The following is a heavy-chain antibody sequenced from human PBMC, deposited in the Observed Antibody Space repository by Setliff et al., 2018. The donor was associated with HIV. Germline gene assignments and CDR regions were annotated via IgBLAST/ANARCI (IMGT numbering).Heavy chain of an antibody. D-gene: IGHD2-15*01. CDR1: GYTFTGYY. CDR3: VVVYYYYYYMDV. Sequence: ASVKVSCKAFGYTFTGYYMHWVRQAPGQGLEWMGWINPSGGTTNYAQKFQGRVTMTRDTSTSTLYMELSSLRSEDTAVYYCVVVYYYYYYMDVWGKGTTVTVSS. V-gene: IGHV1-46*01. CDR2: INPSGGTT. J-gene: IGHJ6*03.